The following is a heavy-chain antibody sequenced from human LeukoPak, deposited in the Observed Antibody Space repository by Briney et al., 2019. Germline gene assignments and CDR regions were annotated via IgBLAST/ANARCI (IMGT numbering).Heavy chain of an antibody. Sequence: SETLSLTCAFYGRSFRGYYWSWIRQPPGKGLEWIGEINHSGSTNYNPSLKSRVTISVDTSKTQFSLKLSSETAADTAVYYCARGNRGYSSSWYDYWGQGTLVTVSS. V-gene: IGHV4-34*01. D-gene: IGHD6-13*01. J-gene: IGHJ4*02. CDR3: ARGNRGYSSSWYDY. CDR1: GRSFRGYY. CDR2: INHSGST.